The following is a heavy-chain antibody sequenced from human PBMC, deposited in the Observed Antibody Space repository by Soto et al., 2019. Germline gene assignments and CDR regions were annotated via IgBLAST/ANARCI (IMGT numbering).Heavy chain of an antibody. Sequence: EVQLVESGGGLVQPGGSLRLSCAASGFTFSRYWIHWVRQAPGKGLVWVSRINSDGSSTTYADSVKGRFTISRDNAKNTLYLQMNSLRAEGTAVYYCAREEIFGVVIDAFDIWGQGTMVTVSS. V-gene: IGHV3-74*01. D-gene: IGHD3-3*01. CDR2: INSDGSST. CDR1: GFTFSRYW. J-gene: IGHJ3*02. CDR3: AREEIFGVVIDAFDI.